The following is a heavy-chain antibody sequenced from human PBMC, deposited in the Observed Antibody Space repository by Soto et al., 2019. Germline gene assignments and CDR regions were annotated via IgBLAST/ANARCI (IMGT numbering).Heavy chain of an antibody. CDR1: GFSFSYYG. V-gene: IGHV3-30*18. CDR3: AKGAAFDI. CDR2: ITHDGYNR. Sequence: QVQMVESGGSVVQPGGSRRLSCAASGFSFSYYGLHWVRQAPGKGLEWLALITHDGYNRYYADAVKGRFTISRDNSKKTIFLQMNSLKGEDTAVYYCAKGAAFDIWGQGTPVTVAS. J-gene: IGHJ4*02.